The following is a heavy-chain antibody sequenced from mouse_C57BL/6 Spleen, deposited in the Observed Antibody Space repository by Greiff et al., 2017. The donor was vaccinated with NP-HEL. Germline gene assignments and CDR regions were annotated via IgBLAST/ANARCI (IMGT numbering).Heavy chain of an antibody. J-gene: IGHJ3*01. Sequence: VQLQQSGPELVKPGASVKMSCKASGYTFTDYNLHWVKQSHGQSLEWIGYINPNNGGTSYNQKFKGKATLTVNKSSSTAYMELRSLTSEDSAVYCCAELGGFAYWGQGTLVTVSA. V-gene: IGHV1-22*01. CDR3: AELGGFAY. D-gene: IGHD4-1*01. CDR1: GYTFTDYN. CDR2: INPNNGGT.